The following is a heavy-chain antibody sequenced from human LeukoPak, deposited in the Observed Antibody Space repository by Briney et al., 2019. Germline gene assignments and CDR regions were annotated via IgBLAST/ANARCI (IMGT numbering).Heavy chain of an antibody. J-gene: IGHJ6*02. D-gene: IGHD2-15*01. CDR3: ARTPIRYCSGGSCYWYGMDV. CDR1: GFSFTNYW. V-gene: IGHV3-74*01. Sequence: TGGSLRLSCAASGFSFTNYWMYWVRQAPGMGLVWVSRIKNDGSNIAYADSVKGRFTISRDNSKNTLYLQMNSLRAEDTAVYYCARTPIRYCSGGSCYWYGMDVWGQGTTVTVSS. CDR2: IKNDGSNI.